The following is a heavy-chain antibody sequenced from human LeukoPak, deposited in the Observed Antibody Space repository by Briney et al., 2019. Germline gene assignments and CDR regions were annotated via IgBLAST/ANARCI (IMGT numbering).Heavy chain of an antibody. V-gene: IGHV4-59*01. CDR2: IYSSGST. CDR1: GGSISSKY. Sequence: SETLSLTRTVSGGSISSKYWNWIRQPPGKGLEWIGYIYSSGSTNYNPSLKSRVTIAVDTSKSQFSLKLRSVTAADTAVYYCAGGVTYCGGDCFWYFDLWGRGALVTVSS. CDR3: AGGVTYCGGDCFWYFDL. J-gene: IGHJ2*01. D-gene: IGHD2-21*02.